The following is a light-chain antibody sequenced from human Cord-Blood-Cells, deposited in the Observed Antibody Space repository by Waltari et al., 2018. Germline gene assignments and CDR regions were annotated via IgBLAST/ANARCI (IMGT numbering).Light chain of an antibody. CDR3: QVWDSSSDHRGV. CDR2: YDS. CDR1: NIGSKS. V-gene: IGLV3-21*04. J-gene: IGLJ3*02. Sequence: SYVLTQPPSVSVAPGKTARITCGGNNIGSKSVHWSQQKPGQAPVLVIYYDSDRPSGIPERFSGSNSGNTATLTISRVEAGDEADYYCQVWDSSSDHRGVFGGGTKLTVL.